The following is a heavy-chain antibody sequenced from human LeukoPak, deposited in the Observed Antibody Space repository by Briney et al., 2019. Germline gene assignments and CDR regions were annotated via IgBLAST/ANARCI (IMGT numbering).Heavy chain of an antibody. CDR1: GVSISNYA. V-gene: IGHV3-23*01. CDR3: TKGERPNCSYFDY. J-gene: IGHJ4*02. Sequence: GGSLCLTCAASGVSISNYARSWVRQAPGKGLEWVSGISGSGGNTYYADSVKGRFTISRNTSKNSLYLQMNSLRAEDTAVYSCTKGERPNCSYFDYWGQGTLVTLSP. CDR2: ISGSGGNT. D-gene: IGHD7-27*01.